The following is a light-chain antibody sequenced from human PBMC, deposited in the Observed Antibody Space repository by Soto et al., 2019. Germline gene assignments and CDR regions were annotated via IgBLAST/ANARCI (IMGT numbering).Light chain of an antibody. V-gene: IGLV2-14*03. CDR2: DVS. CDR1: SRDVGGYNY. CDR3: SSFARSSTLV. J-gene: IGLJ2*01. Sequence: QSALTQPASVSASPGQSVSISCTGTSRDVGGYNYVSWYQHYPGKAPKLIIYDVSNRPSGISNRFSGSKSGNTASLTISGLQAEDEADYYCSSFARSSTLVFGGGTKLTVL.